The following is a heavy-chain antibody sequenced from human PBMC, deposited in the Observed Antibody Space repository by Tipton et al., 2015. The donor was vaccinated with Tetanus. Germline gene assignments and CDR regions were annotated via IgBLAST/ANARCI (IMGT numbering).Heavy chain of an antibody. CDR3: ARGSDIVVVPGVTRADWFDP. Sequence: LRLSCAVSGGSSSSFYWSWIRQPPGKGLEWIGEINQRGGISYNPSLNSRVTMSLDTSKNQFSLKLTSVTAADTAMYYCARGSDIVVVPGVTRADWFDPWGQGTLVTVSS. CDR1: GGSSSSFY. J-gene: IGHJ5*02. V-gene: IGHV4-34*01. D-gene: IGHD2-2*01. CDR2: INQRGGI.